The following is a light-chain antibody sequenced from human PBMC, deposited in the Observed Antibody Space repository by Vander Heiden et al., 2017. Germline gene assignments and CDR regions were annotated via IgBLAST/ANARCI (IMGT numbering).Light chain of an antibody. CDR3: SLYTSSSTLGV. J-gene: IGLJ2*01. CDR1: SGDVGGYNY. CDR2: DVS. V-gene: IGLV2-14*01. Sequence: QSALTQPASVAGPPGHSIPNSCTGTSGDVGGYNYVSWYQQHPAKAPKRRSDDVSNRPSGVSNRFSGYKSGNTASPTISGLQAEDEAEDYGSLYTSSSTLGVCGSGTKLTVL.